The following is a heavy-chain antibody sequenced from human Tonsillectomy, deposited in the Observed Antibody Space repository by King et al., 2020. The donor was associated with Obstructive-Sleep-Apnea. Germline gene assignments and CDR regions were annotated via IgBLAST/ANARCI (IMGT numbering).Heavy chain of an antibody. Sequence: VQLVESGGGLVQPGGSLRLSCAASGFTFSSYAMSWVRQAPGKGLEWVSAISGSGGSTYYADSVKGRFTISRDNSKNTLYLQMNSLRAEDTAVYYCAKDGREDIVVVPAAPTWVDYWGQGTLVTVSS. CDR3: AKDGREDIVVVPAAPTWVDY. V-gene: IGHV3-23*04. CDR1: GFTFSSYA. CDR2: ISGSGGST. D-gene: IGHD2-2*01. J-gene: IGHJ4*02.